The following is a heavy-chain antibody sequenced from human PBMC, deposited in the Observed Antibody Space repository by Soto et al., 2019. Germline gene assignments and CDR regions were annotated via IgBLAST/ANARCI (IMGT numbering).Heavy chain of an antibody. CDR3: ATHPPYGPLDH. Sequence: SETLSLTCTVSGGSISSSINHWGWIRQPPGKGLEWIGNIYYSENTYYNPSLKSQVTISVDTSKNQFSLRLTSVTAADTAVYYCATHPPYGPLDHWGQGTLVTVSS. V-gene: IGHV4-39*01. CDR2: IYYSENT. CDR1: GGSISSSINH. J-gene: IGHJ4*02. D-gene: IGHD4-17*01.